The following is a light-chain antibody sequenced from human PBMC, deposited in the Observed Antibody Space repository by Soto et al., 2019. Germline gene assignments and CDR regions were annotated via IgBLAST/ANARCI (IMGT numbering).Light chain of an antibody. V-gene: IGKV1-9*01. CDR3: QQLNGYQLA. CDR2: SAS. Sequence: DIQLTQSPSFLSASVGDTVTITCRASQGMSTSLAWYQQKPGKVPKLLIRSASTLQSGVPPRFSGGGSVTEFTRTIRTLQPDDSGIYYCQQLNGYQLAFGGGTNVEIK. CDR1: QGMSTS. J-gene: IGKJ4*01.